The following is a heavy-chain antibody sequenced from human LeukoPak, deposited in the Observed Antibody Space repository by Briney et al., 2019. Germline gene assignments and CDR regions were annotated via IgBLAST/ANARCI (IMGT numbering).Heavy chain of an antibody. CDR2: IDRDGSVR. D-gene: IGHD6-13*01. V-gene: IGHV3-7*01. J-gene: IGHJ4*02. Sequence: GGSLRLSCSASGFSFSTYWMSWVRQTPETGLEFVANIDRDGSVRNYMDSLRGRSTISRDNAKKSMYLEINSLRADDTAVYYCARDPGSSSFDLWGRGALVTVSS. CDR3: ARDPGSSSFDL. CDR1: GFSFSTYW.